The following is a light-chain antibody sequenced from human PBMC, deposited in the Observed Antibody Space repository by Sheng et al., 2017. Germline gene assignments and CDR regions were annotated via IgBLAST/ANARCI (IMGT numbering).Light chain of an antibody. CDR2: TNT. J-gene: IGLJ1*01. Sequence: QSVLAQPPSASGTPGQKVTISCSGSTSNLGSNPVNWYQQLPGSAPKLLIFTNTQRSSGVPARFSGSKSGTSASLAISGLQSEDGADYYCASWDDSLNGHVFGTGTKVTVL. CDR3: ASWDDSLNGHV. CDR1: TSNLGSNP. V-gene: IGLV1-44*01.